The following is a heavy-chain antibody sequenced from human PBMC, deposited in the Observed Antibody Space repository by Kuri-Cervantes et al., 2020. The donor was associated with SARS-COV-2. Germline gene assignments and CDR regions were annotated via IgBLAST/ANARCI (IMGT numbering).Heavy chain of an antibody. D-gene: IGHD3-22*01. Sequence: ASVKVSCKASGYTFTSYGISWVRQAPGQGLEWMGWISAYNGNTNYAQKLQGRVTMTTDTSTSNAYMELRSLRSDDTAVYYCARGRPYYYESSGRGFFDYWGQGTLVTVYS. CDR2: ISAYNGNT. CDR3: ARGRPYYYESSGRGFFDY. J-gene: IGHJ4*02. CDR1: GYTFTSYG. V-gene: IGHV1-18*01.